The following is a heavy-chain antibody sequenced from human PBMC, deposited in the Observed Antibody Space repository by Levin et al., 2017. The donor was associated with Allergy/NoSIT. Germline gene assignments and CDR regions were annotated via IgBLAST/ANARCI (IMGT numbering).Heavy chain of an antibody. Sequence: LGESLKISCAASGFTFSSYAMSWVRQAPGKGLEWVSAISGGGGSTYYADSVKGRFTISRDNSKNTLYMQMNSLTTEDTAVYYCAKPRVVVVAAPSGYWGQGTLVTVSS. V-gene: IGHV3-23*01. CDR1: GFTFSSYA. CDR2: ISGGGGST. CDR3: AKPRVVVVAAPSGY. D-gene: IGHD2-15*01. J-gene: IGHJ4*02.